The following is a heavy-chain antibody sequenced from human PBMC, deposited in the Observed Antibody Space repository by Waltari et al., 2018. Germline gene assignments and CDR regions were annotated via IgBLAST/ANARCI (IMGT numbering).Heavy chain of an antibody. CDR1: VGPITSNSHY. Sequence: QLHLQESGPGLVKPSDTLSVTCSVSVGPITSNSHYWAWIRQPPGKGLEWTATISYSGATYNNPSLKSRVTISVDTSKNQFSLKLSSVTAADTAVYYCATYIGASIGTAAFDVWGQGTMVTVSS. D-gene: IGHD3-16*01. V-gene: IGHV4-39*01. CDR3: ATYIGASIGTAAFDV. J-gene: IGHJ3*01. CDR2: ISYSGAT.